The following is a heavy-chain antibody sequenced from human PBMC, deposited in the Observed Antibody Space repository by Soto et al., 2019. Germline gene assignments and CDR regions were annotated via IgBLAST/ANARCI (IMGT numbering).Heavy chain of an antibody. CDR1: GDSVSSNSAA. Sequence: SQTLSLTCAISGDSVSSNSAAWNWIRQSPSRGLEWLGRTYYRSKWYNDYEVSVKSRITINPNTSKNQFSMQLNSVTPEDTAVYYCARDQSEWELQRQYYFDYWGQGTLVTVSS. CDR3: ARDQSEWELQRQYYFDY. D-gene: IGHD1-26*01. CDR2: TYYRSKWYN. V-gene: IGHV6-1*01. J-gene: IGHJ4*02.